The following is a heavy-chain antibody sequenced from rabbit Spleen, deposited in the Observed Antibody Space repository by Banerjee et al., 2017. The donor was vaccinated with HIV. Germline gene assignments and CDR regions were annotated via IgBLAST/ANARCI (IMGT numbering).Heavy chain of an antibody. Sequence: QEQLEESGGDLVKPEGSLTLTCTASGFSFSSRYYMCWVRQAPGKGLEWIGCIGSGSTGNTYYESWAKGRFTISKTSSTTMTLQMTSLTAADTATYFCARDTGSSFSSYGMDLWGPGTLVTVS. CDR1: GFSFSSRYY. CDR2: IGSGSTGNT. D-gene: IGHD8-1*01. V-gene: IGHV1S45*01. J-gene: IGHJ6*01. CDR3: ARDTGSSFSSYGMDL.